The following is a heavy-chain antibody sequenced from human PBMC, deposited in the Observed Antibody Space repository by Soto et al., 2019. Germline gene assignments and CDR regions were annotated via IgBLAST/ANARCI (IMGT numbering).Heavy chain of an antibody. CDR2: IYYSGST. V-gene: IGHV4-59*01. CDR1: GGSISSYY. D-gene: IGHD5-12*01. Sequence: SETLSLTCTVSGGSISSYYWSWIRQPPGKGLEWIGYIYYSGSTNYNPSLKSRVTISVDTSKNQFSLKLSSVTAADTAVYYRASTRDGYNAYDYWGQGTLVTVSS. CDR3: ASTRDGYNAYDY. J-gene: IGHJ4*02.